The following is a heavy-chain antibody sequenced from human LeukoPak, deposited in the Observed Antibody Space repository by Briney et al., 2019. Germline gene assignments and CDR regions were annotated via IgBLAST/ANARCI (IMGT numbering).Heavy chain of an antibody. CDR3: ARSYDILTGYYPPFDC. D-gene: IGHD3-9*01. Sequence: GGSLRLSCAASGFTFSSYGMHWVRQAPGKGLEWVAVIWYDGSNKYYADSVKGRFTISRDNSKNTLYLQMNSLRAEDTAVYYCARSYDILTGYYPPFDCWGQGTLVTVSS. CDR1: GFTFSSYG. CDR2: IWYDGSNK. V-gene: IGHV3-33*01. J-gene: IGHJ4*02.